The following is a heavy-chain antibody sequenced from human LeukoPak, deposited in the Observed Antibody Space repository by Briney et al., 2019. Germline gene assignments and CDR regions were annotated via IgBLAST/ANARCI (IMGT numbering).Heavy chain of an antibody. CDR1: GFTFNSYA. Sequence: GRSLRLSCAASGFTFNSYAMHWVRQAPGKGLEWVAVISSDGSNNYYADSVKGRFTISRDNAKNSLYLQMNSLRAEDTAVYYCATHDYGDYVMGAFDIWGQGTMVTVSS. CDR2: ISSDGSNN. V-gene: IGHV3-30-3*01. CDR3: ATHDYGDYVMGAFDI. J-gene: IGHJ3*02. D-gene: IGHD4-17*01.